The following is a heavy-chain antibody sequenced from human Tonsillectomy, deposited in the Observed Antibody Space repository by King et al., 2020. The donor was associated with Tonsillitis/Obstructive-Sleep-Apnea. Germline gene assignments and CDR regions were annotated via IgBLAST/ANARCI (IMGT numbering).Heavy chain of an antibody. J-gene: IGHJ4*02. CDR2: IYYSGST. Sequence: QLQESGPGLVKPSETLSLTCTVSGGSISSYYWSWNRQPPGKGLEWLGYIYYSGSTNYNPSLKSRVTISVDTSKNQFSLKLSSVTAADTAVYYCAMTIAVAGTRGFDYWGQGTLVTVSS. CDR3: AMTIAVAGTRGFDY. D-gene: IGHD6-19*01. V-gene: IGHV4-59*01. CDR1: GGSISSYY.